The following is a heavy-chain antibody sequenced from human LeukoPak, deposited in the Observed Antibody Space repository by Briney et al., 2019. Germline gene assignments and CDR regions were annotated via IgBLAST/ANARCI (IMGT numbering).Heavy chain of an antibody. CDR2: INPNSGGT. CDR3: ARGSITFGGVIVGFDY. V-gene: IGHV1-2*04. D-gene: IGHD3-16*02. J-gene: IGHJ4*02. CDR1: GYTFTGYY. Sequence: ASVKVSCKASGYTFTGYYMHWVRQAPGQGLEWMGWINPNSGGTNYAQKFQGWVTMTRDTSISTAYMELSRLRSDDTAVYYCARGSITFGGVIVGFDYWGQGTLVTVSS.